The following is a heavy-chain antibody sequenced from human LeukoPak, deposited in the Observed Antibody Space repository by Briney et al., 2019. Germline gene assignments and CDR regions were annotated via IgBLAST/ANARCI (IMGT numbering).Heavy chain of an antibody. J-gene: IGHJ6*02. CDR3: ARDPLDTMITPDYYGMDV. CDR1: GGTFSSYA. D-gene: IGHD3-22*01. CDR2: IIPIFGTA. Sequence: GSWVKVSCKASGGTFSSYAISWVRQAPGQGLEWMGGIIPIFGTANYAQKFQGRVTITADESTSTAYMELSSLRSEDTAVYYCARDPLDTMITPDYYGMDVWGQGTTVTVSS. V-gene: IGHV1-69*01.